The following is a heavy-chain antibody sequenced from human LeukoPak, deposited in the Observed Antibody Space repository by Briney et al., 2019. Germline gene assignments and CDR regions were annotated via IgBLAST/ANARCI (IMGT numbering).Heavy chain of an antibody. V-gene: IGHV3-11*05. CDR3: AAESIYYDSSGYYSR. CDR1: GFTFSDYY. CDR2: ISSSSSYT. D-gene: IGHD3-22*01. Sequence: KSAGSLRLSCAASGFTFSDYYMSWIRQAPGKGLEWVSYISSSSSYTNYADPVKGRFTISRDNAKNSLYLKMNSLRAEDTAVYYCAAESIYYDSSGYYSRWGQGTLVTVSS. J-gene: IGHJ4*02.